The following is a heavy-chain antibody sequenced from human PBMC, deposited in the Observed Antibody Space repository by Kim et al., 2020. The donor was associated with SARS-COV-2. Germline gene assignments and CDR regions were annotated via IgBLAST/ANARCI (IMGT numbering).Heavy chain of an antibody. D-gene: IGHD3-9*01. V-gene: IGHV3-66*01. Sequence: GGSLRLSCAASGFTVSSNYMSWVRQAPGKGLEWVSVIYSGGSTYYADSVKGRFTISRDNSKNTLYLQMNSLRAEDTVVYYCARDRSFYDILTGYYNYYFDYWGQGTLVTVSS. CDR1: GFTVSSNY. CDR2: IYSGGST. J-gene: IGHJ4*02. CDR3: ARDRSFYDILTGYYNYYFDY.